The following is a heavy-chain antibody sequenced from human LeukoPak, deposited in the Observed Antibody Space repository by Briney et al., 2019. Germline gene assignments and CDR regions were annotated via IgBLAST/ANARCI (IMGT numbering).Heavy chain of an antibody. D-gene: IGHD4-17*01. CDR2: IRSKANSYAT. Sequence: GGSLRLSCAASGFTFSGAAMHWVRQASGEGLEWVGRIRSKANSYATAYAASVKGRFTISRDDSKNTAYLPMNSLTTEDTAVYYCTRPPQTTVTTGHGMDVWGQGTTVTVSS. CDR1: GFTFSGAA. V-gene: IGHV3-73*01. J-gene: IGHJ6*02. CDR3: TRPPQTTVTTGHGMDV.